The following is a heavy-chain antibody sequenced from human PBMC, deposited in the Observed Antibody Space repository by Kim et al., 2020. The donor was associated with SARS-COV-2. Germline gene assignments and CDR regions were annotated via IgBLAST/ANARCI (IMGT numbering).Heavy chain of an antibody. CDR1: GYTFTSYD. Sequence: ASVKVSCKASGYTFTSYDINWVRQATGQGLEWMGWMNPNSGNTGYAQKFQGRVTMTRNTSISTAYMELSSLRSEDTAVYYCARAGGSPMVRGVIRILADAFDTWGQGTMVTGSS. CDR3: ARAGGSPMVRGVIRILADAFDT. J-gene: IGHJ3*02. D-gene: IGHD3-10*01. V-gene: IGHV1-8*01. CDR2: MNPNSGNT.